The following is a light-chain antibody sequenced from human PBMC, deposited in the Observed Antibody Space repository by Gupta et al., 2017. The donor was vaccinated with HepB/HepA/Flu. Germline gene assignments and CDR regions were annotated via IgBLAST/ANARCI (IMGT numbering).Light chain of an antibody. CDR1: SSDIGAYNH. CDR3: SSLTTKNTLL. J-gene: IGLJ2*01. Sequence: QSALTQPASVSGSLGQSITISCTGTSSDIGAYNHVSWYQQHPVKAPKLMIYDVINRPSGVPNRFSGSKSGNTASLTISGLQAEDEADYYCSSLTTKNTLLFGGGTKLTVL. V-gene: IGLV2-14*03. CDR2: DVI.